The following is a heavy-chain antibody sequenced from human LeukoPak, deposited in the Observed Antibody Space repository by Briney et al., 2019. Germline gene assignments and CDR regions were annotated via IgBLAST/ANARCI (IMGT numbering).Heavy chain of an antibody. CDR3: ASQYYGGNGWYFDY. CDR2: IYYSGST. J-gene: IGHJ4*02. V-gene: IGHV4-61*05. CDR1: GGSISSSSYY. Sequence: SETLSLTCTVSGGSISSSSYYWSWIRQPPGKGLEWIGYIYYSGSTNYNPSLKSRVTISVDTSKNQFSLKLSSVTAADTAVYYCASQYYGGNGWYFDYWGQGTLVTVSS. D-gene: IGHD4-23*01.